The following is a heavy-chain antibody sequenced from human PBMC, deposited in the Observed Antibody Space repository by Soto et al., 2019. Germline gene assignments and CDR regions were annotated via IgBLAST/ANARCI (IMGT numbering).Heavy chain of an antibody. Sequence: SETLSLTCTVSGCSISSYYWSWIRQPPGKGLEWIGYIYYSGSTNYNPSLKSRVTISVDTSKNQFSLKLSSVTAADTAVYYCARHHYYDSSVDYWGQGTLVTVSS. CDR2: IYYSGST. V-gene: IGHV4-59*08. D-gene: IGHD3-22*01. CDR1: GCSISSYY. J-gene: IGHJ4*02. CDR3: ARHHYYDSSVDY.